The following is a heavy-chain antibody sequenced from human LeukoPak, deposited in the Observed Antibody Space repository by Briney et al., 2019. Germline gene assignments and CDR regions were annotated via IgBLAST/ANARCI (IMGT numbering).Heavy chain of an antibody. CDR2: IYYSGST. V-gene: IGHV4-39*01. Sequence: SETLSLTCTVSGGSISSSSYYWGWIRQPPGKGLGWIGSIYYSGSTYYNPSLKSRVTISVDTSKNQFSLKLSSVTAADTAVYYCARHAMTTVTTNWFDSWGQGTLVTVSS. CDR3: ARHAMTTVTTNWFDS. D-gene: IGHD4-17*01. CDR1: GGSISSSSYY. J-gene: IGHJ5*01.